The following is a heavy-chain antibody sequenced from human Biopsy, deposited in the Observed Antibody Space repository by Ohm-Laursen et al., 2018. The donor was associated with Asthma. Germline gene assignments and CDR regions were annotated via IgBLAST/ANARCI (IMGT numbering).Heavy chain of an antibody. CDR1: GYPFTDYY. J-gene: IGHJ2*01. CDR3: ARIKIRIGAGADRFFDL. CDR2: IDPNSGGT. D-gene: IGHD3-16*01. V-gene: IGHV1-2*06. Sequence: SVKVSCKASGYPFTDYYVHWVRQAPGQGLEWMRRIDPNSGGTNYAQKFLGRVTMTRDTSVNTAFMVLSRLRSDDTAVYYCARIKIRIGAGADRFFDLWGRGTLVTVSS.